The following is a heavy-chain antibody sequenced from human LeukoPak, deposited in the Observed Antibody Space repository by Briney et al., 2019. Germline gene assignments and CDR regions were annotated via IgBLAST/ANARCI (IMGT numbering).Heavy chain of an antibody. CDR3: ARHEKVGATFDY. CDR2: VYHSGSA. Sequence: NPSETLSLTCTVSGGSISSYYWAWIRQPPGKGLEWIGSVYHSGSAYYNASLKSRVTISVDRSKNQFSLKLSSVTAADTAVYYCARHEKVGATFDYWGQGTLVTVSS. J-gene: IGHJ4*02. D-gene: IGHD1-26*01. CDR1: GGSISSYY. V-gene: IGHV4-39*01.